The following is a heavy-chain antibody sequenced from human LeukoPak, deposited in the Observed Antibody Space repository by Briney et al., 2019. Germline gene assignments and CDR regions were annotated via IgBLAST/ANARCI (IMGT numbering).Heavy chain of an antibody. CDR3: VKNAVGGRASYFDF. J-gene: IGHJ4*02. CDR2: ISEESSSI. D-gene: IGHD3-10*01. V-gene: IGHV3-9*01. CDR1: GFTFNGYA. Sequence: GGSLRLSCVASGFTFNGYAMHWVRQGPGQGLEWVSGISEESSSIVYADSVKGRFTIYRDNAKNSLYLQMNSLRPEDTALYYCVKNAVGGRASYFDFWGQGTLVTVAS.